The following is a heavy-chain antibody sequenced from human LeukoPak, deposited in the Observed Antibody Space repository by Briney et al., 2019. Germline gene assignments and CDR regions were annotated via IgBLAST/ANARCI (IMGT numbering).Heavy chain of an antibody. Sequence: SETLSLTCTVSGGSISSYYWSWIRQPAGKGLEWIGRIYTSGSTNYNASLKSRVSMSVDTSKNQFSLKLSSVTAADTAVFYCAREKSGRYIEWVCWVQGALVSVS. CDR3: AREKSGRYIEWVC. J-gene: IGHJ4*02. V-gene: IGHV4-4*07. CDR1: GGSISSYY. D-gene: IGHD1-26*01. CDR2: IYTSGST.